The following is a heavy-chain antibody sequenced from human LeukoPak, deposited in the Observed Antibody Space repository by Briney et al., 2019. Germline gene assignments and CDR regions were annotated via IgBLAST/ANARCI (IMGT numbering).Heavy chain of an antibody. V-gene: IGHV3-48*03. CDR3: ARTTEAHSWRTRYYDYYMDV. CDR2: ISSSGSTI. Sequence: GGSLRLSCAASGFTFSSYEMNWVRQAPGKGLEWVSYISSSGSTIYYADSVKGRFTISRDNAKNSLYLQMNSLRAEDTAVYYCARTTEAHSWRTRYYDYYMDVWGKGTTVTVSS. CDR1: GFTFSSYE. D-gene: IGHD6-13*01. J-gene: IGHJ6*03.